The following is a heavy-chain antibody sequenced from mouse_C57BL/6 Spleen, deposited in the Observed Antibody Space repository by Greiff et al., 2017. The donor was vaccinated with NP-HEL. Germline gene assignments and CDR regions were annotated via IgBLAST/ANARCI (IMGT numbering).Heavy chain of an antibody. V-gene: IGHV5-6*01. CDR3: ARVVATDYFDY. CDR1: GFTFSSYG. J-gene: IGHJ2*01. D-gene: IGHD1-1*01. Sequence: EVQVVESGGDLVKPGGSLKLSCAASGFTFSSYGMSWVRQTPDKRLEWVATISSGGSYTYYPDSVKGRFTISRDNAKNTLYLQMSSLKSEDTAMYYCARVVATDYFDYWGQGTTLTVSS. CDR2: ISSGGSYT.